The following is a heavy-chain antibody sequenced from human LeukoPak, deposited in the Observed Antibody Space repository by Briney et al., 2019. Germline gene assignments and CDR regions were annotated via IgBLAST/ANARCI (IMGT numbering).Heavy chain of an antibody. CDR2: IIPIFGIA. Sequence: ASVKVSCKPSGGTFSSYAISWVRQAPGQGLEWMGRIIPIFGIANYAQKFQGRVTITADKSTSTAYMELSSLRSEDTAVYYCARGKVVVENWFDPWGQGTLVTVSS. V-gene: IGHV1-69*04. J-gene: IGHJ5*02. D-gene: IGHD2-2*01. CDR1: GGTFSSYA. CDR3: ARGKVVVENWFDP.